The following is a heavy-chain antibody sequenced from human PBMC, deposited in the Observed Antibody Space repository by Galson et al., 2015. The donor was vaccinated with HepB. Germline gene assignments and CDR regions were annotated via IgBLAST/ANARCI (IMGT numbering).Heavy chain of an antibody. Sequence: SVKVSCKASGGSFSSYTVSWVRQAPGQGLEWMGGIVPMFGTTNYAQRFQGRVTLTADKSMSTAYMELSSLRSDDTAVYYCARDLAAGGTGWFDPWGQGTLVTVSS. J-gene: IGHJ5*02. CDR2: IVPMFGTT. V-gene: IGHV1-69*06. D-gene: IGHD6-13*01. CDR1: GGSFSSYT. CDR3: ARDLAAGGTGWFDP.